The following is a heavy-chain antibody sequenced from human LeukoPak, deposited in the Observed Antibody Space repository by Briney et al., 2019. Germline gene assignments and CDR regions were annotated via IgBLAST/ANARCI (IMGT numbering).Heavy chain of an antibody. V-gene: IGHV3-23*01. D-gene: IGHD2-2*01. CDR3: ARRYAQIFDY. CDR1: GFTFSSFA. CDR2: ISGSGGRT. J-gene: IGHJ4*02. Sequence: GGSLRLSCAASGFTFSSFALSWVRQAPGKGLEWISGISGSGGRTDYADSVKGRFTISRDNSKNTLYLQMNSLRAEDTAVYYCARRYAQIFDYSGQGTLVTVSS.